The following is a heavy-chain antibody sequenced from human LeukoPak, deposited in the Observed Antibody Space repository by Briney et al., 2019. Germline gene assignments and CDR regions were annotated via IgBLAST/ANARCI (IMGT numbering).Heavy chain of an antibody. Sequence: SQTLSLTCTVSGGSISSYYWSWIRQPPGKGLEWIGYIYYSGSTNYNPSLKSRVTISVDTSKNQFSLKLSSVTAADTAVYYCARARSTIENDYWGQGTLVTVSS. J-gene: IGHJ4*02. CDR1: GGSISSYY. V-gene: IGHV4-59*01. D-gene: IGHD1-14*01. CDR2: IYYSGST. CDR3: ARARSTIENDY.